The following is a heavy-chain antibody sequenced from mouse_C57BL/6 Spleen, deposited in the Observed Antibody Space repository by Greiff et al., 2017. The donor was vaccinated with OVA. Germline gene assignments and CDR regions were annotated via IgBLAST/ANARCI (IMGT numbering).Heavy chain of an antibody. Sequence: EVKLMESGPGLVKPSQSLSLTCSVTGYSITSGYYWNWIRQFPGNKLEWMGYISYDGSNNYNPSLKNRISITRDTSKNQFFLKLNSVTTEDTATYYCARAGHYGSRGAWFAYWGQGTLVTVSA. D-gene: IGHD1-1*01. CDR2: ISYDGSN. J-gene: IGHJ3*01. CDR3: ARAGHYGSRGAWFAY. V-gene: IGHV3-6*01. CDR1: GYSITSGYY.